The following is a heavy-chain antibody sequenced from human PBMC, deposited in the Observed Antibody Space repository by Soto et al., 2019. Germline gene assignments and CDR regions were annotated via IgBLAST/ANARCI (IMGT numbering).Heavy chain of an antibody. D-gene: IGHD6-13*01. CDR2: ISYDGSNK. CDR1: GXTFSSFD. V-gene: IGHV3-30*18. Sequence: LRLSCAASGXTFSSFDMHWVRQAPGKGLEWVAVISYDGSNKYYADSVKGPFTISRDNSRNTLYLQMNSLRAEDTAVYYCAKAREAPGSSVAWFDPWGQGTLVTVSS. J-gene: IGHJ5*02. CDR3: AKAREAPGSSVAWFDP.